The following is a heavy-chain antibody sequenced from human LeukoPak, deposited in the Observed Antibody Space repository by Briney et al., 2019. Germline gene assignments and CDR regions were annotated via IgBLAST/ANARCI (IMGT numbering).Heavy chain of an antibody. Sequence: GGSLRLSCAASGFSFSTYAMSWVRQAPGKGLEWVSSISGSGDSTYYVDSVKGRFTISRDNSKNTLYLQMNSLRAEDTAIYYCVEDVVVIVAAKPGIWGQGTLVTVSS. J-gene: IGHJ4*02. V-gene: IGHV3-23*01. CDR1: GFSFSTYA. CDR3: VEDVVVIVAAKPGI. CDR2: ISGSGDST. D-gene: IGHD2-15*01.